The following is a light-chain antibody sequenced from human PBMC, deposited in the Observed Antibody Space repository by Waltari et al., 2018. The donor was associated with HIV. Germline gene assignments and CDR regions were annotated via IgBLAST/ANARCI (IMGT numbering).Light chain of an antibody. CDR1: QYISNY. CDR3: QQTYSMYT. CDR2: GAS. J-gene: IGKJ2*01. V-gene: IGKV1-39*01. Sequence: DIQMTQSPSSLSASVGDRVIITCRASQYISNYLSWYQQKPGKAPNLLIYGASSLQSGVPSRFIGSGFGTDFSLTIRSLHPEDFALYFCQQTYSMYTFGQGTELEV.